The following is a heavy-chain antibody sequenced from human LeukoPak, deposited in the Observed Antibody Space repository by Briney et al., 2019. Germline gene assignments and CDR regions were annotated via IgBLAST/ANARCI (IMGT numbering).Heavy chain of an antibody. V-gene: IGHV4-34*01. CDR3: RVPDVIARPCDT. Sequence: NPSETLSLTCAVYGGSFSNHYWTWIRQTPGRGYEWIGESSHTGDITGYNPSLKGRATIFVDSSKKQFSLRGTSVTAADTGIYCVRVPDVIARPCDTWGPGIVVTVSS. CDR1: GGSFSNHY. CDR2: SSHTGDIT. J-gene: IGHJ5*02. D-gene: IGHD1-1*01.